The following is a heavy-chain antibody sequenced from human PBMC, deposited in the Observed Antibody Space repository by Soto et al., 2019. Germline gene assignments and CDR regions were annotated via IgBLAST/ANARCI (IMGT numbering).Heavy chain of an antibody. CDR1: GYSFTSYW. J-gene: IGHJ4*02. Sequence: GESLKISCKGSGYSFTSYWISWVRQMPGKGLEWMGRIDPSDSYTNYSPSFQGHVTISADKSISTAYLQWSSLKASDTAMYYCARAGRLWDTAMPTDYWGQGTLVTVS. CDR2: IDPSDSYT. D-gene: IGHD5-18*01. V-gene: IGHV5-10-1*01. CDR3: ARAGRLWDTAMPTDY.